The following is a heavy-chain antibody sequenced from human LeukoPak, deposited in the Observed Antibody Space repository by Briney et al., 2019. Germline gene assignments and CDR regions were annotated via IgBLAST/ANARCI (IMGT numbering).Heavy chain of an antibody. V-gene: IGHV5-51*01. D-gene: IGHD5-24*01. J-gene: IGHJ3*02. CDR2: INPGDSDT. Sequence: GESLKISCKGSGYSFTNYWIGWVRQMPGKGLEWMVIINPGDSDTRYSPSFQGQVTISADKSISTAYLQWSSVKASDTAMYYCARRGCGGDGYCDAFDIWGQGTMVTVSS. CDR3: ARRGCGGDGYCDAFDI. CDR1: GYSFTNYW.